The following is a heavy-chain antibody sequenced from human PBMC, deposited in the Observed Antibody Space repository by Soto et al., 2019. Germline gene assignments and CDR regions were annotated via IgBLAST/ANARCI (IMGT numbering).Heavy chain of an antibody. D-gene: IGHD1-26*01. Sequence: PGGSLRLSCAASGFTFSSYAMHWVRQAPGKGLEWVAVISYDGSSKYYADSVKGRFTISRDNSKNTLYLQMNSLRAEDTAVYYCARVEWELLRNYYYGMDVWGQGTTVTVS. J-gene: IGHJ6*02. CDR3: ARVEWELLRNYYYGMDV. V-gene: IGHV3-30-3*01. CDR2: ISYDGSSK. CDR1: GFTFSSYA.